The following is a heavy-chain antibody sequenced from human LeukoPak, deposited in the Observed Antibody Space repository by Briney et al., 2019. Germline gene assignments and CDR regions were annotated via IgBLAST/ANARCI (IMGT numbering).Heavy chain of an antibody. CDR1: GGSISSYY. CDR3: ARRFLSCSGGSCYYNAFDI. D-gene: IGHD2-15*01. CDR2: IYYSGST. V-gene: IGHV4-59*08. J-gene: IGHJ3*02. Sequence: SETLSLTCTVSGGSISSYYWSWIRQPPGKGLEWIGYIYYSGSTNYNPSLKSRVTISVDTSKNQSPLKLSSVTAADTAVYYCARRFLSCSGGSCYYNAFDIWGQGTMVTVSS.